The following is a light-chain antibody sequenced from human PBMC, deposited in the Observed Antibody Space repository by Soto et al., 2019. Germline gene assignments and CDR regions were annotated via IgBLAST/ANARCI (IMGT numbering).Light chain of an antibody. Sequence: IQLTQSPSSLSASVGDRVTITCRASQGISSYLAWYRQKPGKAPKLLIYAASTLHSGVPSRFSGSGSGTDFTPTISSLQPEDFETYYCQQLNSYPPIFGPGTKVDIK. CDR1: QGISSY. J-gene: IGKJ3*01. CDR3: QQLNSYPPI. V-gene: IGKV1-9*01. CDR2: AAS.